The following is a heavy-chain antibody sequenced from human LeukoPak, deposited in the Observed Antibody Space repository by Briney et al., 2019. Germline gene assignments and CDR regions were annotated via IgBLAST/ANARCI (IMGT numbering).Heavy chain of an antibody. V-gene: IGHV4-4*07. D-gene: IGHD3-10*01. CDR3: ARATSGTYYYFDS. CDR1: GGSINSYH. CDR2: IYSSGNT. Sequence: SETLSLTCTVFGGSINSYHWSWIRQPAGRGLEWIGRIYSSGNTNYSPSLKSRVTMSVDTSKNQFSLKLSSVTAADTALYYCARATSGTYYYFDSWGRGTLVSVSS. J-gene: IGHJ4*02.